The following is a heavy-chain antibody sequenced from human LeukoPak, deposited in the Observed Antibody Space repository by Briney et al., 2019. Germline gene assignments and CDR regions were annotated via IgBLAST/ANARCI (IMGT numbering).Heavy chain of an antibody. CDR2: ISTSGGST. CDR3: ANHARARYCSSTSCHDY. CDR1: GFTFSSYA. J-gene: IGHJ4*02. Sequence: GGSLRLSCAASGFTFSSYAVSWVRQAPGKGLEWVSAISTSGGSTYYADSVKGRFTISRDNSKNALYLHMNSLSAEDTAVYYCANHARARYCSSTSCHDYWGQGTLVTVSS. V-gene: IGHV3-23*01. D-gene: IGHD2-2*01.